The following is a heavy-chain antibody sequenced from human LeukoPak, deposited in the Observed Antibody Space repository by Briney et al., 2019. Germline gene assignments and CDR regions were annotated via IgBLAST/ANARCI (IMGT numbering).Heavy chain of an antibody. D-gene: IGHD3-16*02. CDR1: GYTFTTYA. CDR2: INTNTGNP. J-gene: IGHJ4*02. CDR3: ARPTDDYVWGSYRYVYFDY. Sequence: ASVKVSCKTSGYTFTTYAMNWVRQAPGQGLEWMGWINTNTGNPTYAQGFTGRFVFSLDTSVSTAYLQISSLKAEDTAVYYRARPTDDYVWGSYRYVYFDYWGQGTLVTVSS. V-gene: IGHV7-4-1*02.